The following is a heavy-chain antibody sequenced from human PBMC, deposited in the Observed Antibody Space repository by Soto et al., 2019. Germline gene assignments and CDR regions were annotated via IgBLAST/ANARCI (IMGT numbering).Heavy chain of an antibody. Sequence: GASVKVSCKASGGTFSSYAISWVRQAPGQGLEWMGGIIPIFGTANYAQKFQGRVTITADKSTSTAYMELSSLRSEDTAVYYCARELKVSGYPNYYYYGMDVWGQGTTVTVSS. J-gene: IGHJ6*02. CDR2: IIPIFGTA. CDR3: ARELKVSGYPNYYYYGMDV. CDR1: GGTFSSYA. V-gene: IGHV1-69*06. D-gene: IGHD3-3*01.